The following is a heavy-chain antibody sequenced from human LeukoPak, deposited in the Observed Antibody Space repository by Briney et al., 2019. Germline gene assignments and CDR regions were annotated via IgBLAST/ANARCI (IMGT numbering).Heavy chain of an antibody. CDR3: ARRSPYIGSGGTDY. V-gene: IGHV1-8*01. CDR2: MNPNSGNT. J-gene: IGHJ4*02. CDR1: GYTFTSYD. D-gene: IGHD5-12*01. Sequence: VASEKVSCKASGYTFTSYDINWVRQATGQGLEWMGWMNPNSGNTGYAQKFQGRVTMTRNTSISTAYMELSSLRSEDTAVYYCARRSPYIGSGGTDYWGQGTLVTVSS.